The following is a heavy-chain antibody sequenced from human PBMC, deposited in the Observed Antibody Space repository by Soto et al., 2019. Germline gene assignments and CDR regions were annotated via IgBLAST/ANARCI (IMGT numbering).Heavy chain of an antibody. CDR1: GGTFSSYT. D-gene: IGHD3-9*01. J-gene: IGHJ4*02. CDR3: ARGTDYDILTGYYDAADY. CDR2: IIPILGIA. V-gene: IGHV1-69*02. Sequence: GASVKVSCKASGGTFSSYTISWVRQAPGQGLEWMGRIIPILGIANYAQKFQGRVTITADKSTSTAYMELSSLRSEDTAVYYCARGTDYDILTGYYDAADYWGQGTLVTVSS.